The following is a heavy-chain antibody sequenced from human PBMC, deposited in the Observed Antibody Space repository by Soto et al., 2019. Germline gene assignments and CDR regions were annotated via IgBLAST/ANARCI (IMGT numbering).Heavy chain of an antibody. Sequence: SSVKVSSKASGGPFSSYAIRWVRQAPGQGLEWMGGIIPIFGTANYPQKIQGRVTITADESTSTAYMELSSLRSEDTAVYYGARGVQDYTEYDYWGQGTMVTVSS. CDR1: GGPFSSYA. CDR3: ARGVQDYTEYDY. CDR2: IIPIFGTA. V-gene: IGHV1-69*13. J-gene: IGHJ4*02. D-gene: IGHD3-3*01.